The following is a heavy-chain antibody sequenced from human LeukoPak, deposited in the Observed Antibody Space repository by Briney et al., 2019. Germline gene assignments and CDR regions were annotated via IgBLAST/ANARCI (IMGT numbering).Heavy chain of an antibody. Sequence: ASVKVSCRVSGYTLTELSMHWVRRAPGKGFEWMGGFDHEDGEKIYAQKFQGRVTMTEDTSTDTAYMELSSLRSEDTAVYYCATMWALRFPNAFDIWGQGTMVTVSS. CDR1: GYTLTELS. J-gene: IGHJ3*02. CDR2: FDHEDGEK. V-gene: IGHV1-24*01. D-gene: IGHD3-3*01. CDR3: ATMWALRFPNAFDI.